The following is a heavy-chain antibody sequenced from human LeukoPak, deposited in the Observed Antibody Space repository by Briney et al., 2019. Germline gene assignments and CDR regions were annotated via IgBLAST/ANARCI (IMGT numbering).Heavy chain of an antibody. D-gene: IGHD3-10*01. CDR3: ARATSGSYRAPYYFDY. J-gene: IGHJ4*02. V-gene: IGHV3-30*01. Sequence: PGRSLRLSCAASGFTFSSYAMHWVRQAPGKGLEWVAVISYDGSNKYYADSVKGRFTISRDNSKNTLYLQMNSLRAEDTAVYCCARATSGSYRAPYYFDYWGQGTLVTVSS. CDR2: ISYDGSNK. CDR1: GFTFSSYA.